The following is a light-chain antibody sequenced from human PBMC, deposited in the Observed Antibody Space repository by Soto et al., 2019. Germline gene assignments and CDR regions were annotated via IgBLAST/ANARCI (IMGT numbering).Light chain of an antibody. V-gene: IGKV3-11*01. Sequence: ESVLTHSPATLSLSPVERATLSCRPSEGVSNSLAWYQHKPRQAPRLLIYDASNRATGIPARFSGSWSGTNFTLTISSLEPEDFAVYFCQHRAGWPPAITFGGGTKVDIK. J-gene: IGKJ4*01. CDR1: EGVSNS. CDR3: QHRAGWPPAIT. CDR2: DAS.